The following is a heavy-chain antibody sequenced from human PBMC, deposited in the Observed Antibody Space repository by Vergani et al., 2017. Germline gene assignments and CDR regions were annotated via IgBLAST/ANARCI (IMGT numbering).Heavy chain of an antibody. J-gene: IGHJ3*02. CDR3: ARDRTYYYDSSGEGDAFDI. D-gene: IGHD3-22*01. Sequence: QVQLVQSGAEVKKPGSSVKVSCKASGGTFSSYAISWVRQAPGQGLEWMGGSIPIFGTANYAQKFQGRVTITADESTSPAYMELRSLRAEDTAVYYCARDRTYYYDSSGEGDAFDIWGQGTMVTVSS. CDR1: GGTFSSYA. V-gene: IGHV1-69*01. CDR2: SIPIFGTA.